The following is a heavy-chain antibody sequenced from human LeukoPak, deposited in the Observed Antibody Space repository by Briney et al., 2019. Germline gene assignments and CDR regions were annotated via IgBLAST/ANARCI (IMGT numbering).Heavy chain of an antibody. J-gene: IGHJ4*02. D-gene: IGHD4-11*01. CDR1: GFTVRNAW. Sequence: GGSLRLSGEASGFTVRNAWMNWVGQAPGKGLEWVGRIKSKTDGGTTDYAAPVKGRFTISRDDSKNTLFLQMNSLKTEDTAVYYCTHYTVTTSFDYWGQGTLVTVSS. V-gene: IGHV3-15*07. CDR2: IKSKTDGGTT. CDR3: THYTVTTSFDY.